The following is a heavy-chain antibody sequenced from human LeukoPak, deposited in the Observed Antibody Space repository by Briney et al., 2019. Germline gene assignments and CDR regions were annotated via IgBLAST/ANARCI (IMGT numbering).Heavy chain of an antibody. CDR3: ARDPLNGALDI. J-gene: IGHJ3*02. Sequence: GGSLRLSCTASGFSFSGSWMSWVRQLPGKGLEWLAYMNPYGSAILYVDSVKGRFTVSRNNAKNSLYLQMDGLRAEDTAVYYCARDPLNGALDIWGQGTLVTVSS. V-gene: IGHV3-7*01. CDR2: MNPYGSAI. CDR1: GFSFSGSW.